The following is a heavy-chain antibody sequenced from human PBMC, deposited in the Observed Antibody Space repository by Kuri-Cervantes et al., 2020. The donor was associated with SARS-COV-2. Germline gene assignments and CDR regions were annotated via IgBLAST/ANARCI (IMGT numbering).Heavy chain of an antibody. Sequence: ESLKISCTVSGGSISSSSYYWGWIRQPPGKGLGWIGEINHSGSTNYNPSLKSRVTISVDTSKNQFSLKLSSVTAADTAVYYCARVKGIVLIDWFDPWGQGTLVTVSS. D-gene: IGHD2-8*01. CDR2: INHSGST. V-gene: IGHV4-39*07. CDR1: GGSISSSSYY. CDR3: ARVKGIVLIDWFDP. J-gene: IGHJ5*02.